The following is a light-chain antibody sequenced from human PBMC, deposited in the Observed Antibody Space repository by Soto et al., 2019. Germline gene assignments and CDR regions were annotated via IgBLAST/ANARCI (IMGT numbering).Light chain of an antibody. J-gene: IGLJ1*01. CDR3: SSLTSGSTRV. Sequence: QSALTQPASVSWSPGQSITFSCTGNSSDVGGYDYVSWYQQHQDKAPKLIIYEVSDRPSGVSTRFSGSKSSNTASLTISGLQAEDEADYYCSSLTSGSTRVFRTGTKLTVL. V-gene: IGLV2-14*01. CDR1: SSDVGGYDY. CDR2: EVS.